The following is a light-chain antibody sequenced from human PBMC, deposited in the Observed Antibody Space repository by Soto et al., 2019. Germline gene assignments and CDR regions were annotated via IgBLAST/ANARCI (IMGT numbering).Light chain of an antibody. CDR1: QSLLHSNGYNY. V-gene: IGKV2-28*01. CDR3: MQALQTPFT. J-gene: IGKJ4*01. Sequence: DIVMTQSPLSLPVTPGEPASISCRSSQSLLHSNGYNYLDWYLQKTGQSPQLLIYLGSNRAYGVPARFSGSGSGTDYTLKISRVEAEDVGVYDCMQALQTPFTFGGGTMVEIK. CDR2: LGS.